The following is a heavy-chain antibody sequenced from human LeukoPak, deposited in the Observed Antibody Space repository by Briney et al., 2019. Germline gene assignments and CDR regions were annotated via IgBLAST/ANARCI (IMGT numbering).Heavy chain of an antibody. CDR2: ISDGGGTT. D-gene: IGHD1-26*01. CDR3: AAASGNYGP. V-gene: IGHV3-23*01. CDR1: GFTFSSYA. Sequence: GGSLRLSCAASGFTFSSYAMSWVRQAPGKGLERVSLISDGGGTTYYADSVKGRFTISRDNSKNTLFLQMNSLRAEDTAVYYCAAASGNYGPWGQGTLVTVSS. J-gene: IGHJ5*02.